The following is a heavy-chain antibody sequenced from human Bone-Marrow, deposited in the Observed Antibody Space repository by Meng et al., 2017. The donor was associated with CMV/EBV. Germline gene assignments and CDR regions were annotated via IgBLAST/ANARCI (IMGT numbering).Heavy chain of an antibody. Sequence: GGSLRLSCAASGFTFDDYAMHWVRQAPGKGLEWVSGITWNSGSIDYADSEKGRFTISRDNAKNSLYVQMNSLRAEDTALYYCAKEAYCSSTSCYAGRGAFDIWGQGTIVTFSS. CDR3: AKEAYCSSTSCYAGRGAFDI. V-gene: IGHV3-9*01. CDR2: ITWNSGSI. CDR1: GFTFDDYA. D-gene: IGHD2-2*01. J-gene: IGHJ3*02.